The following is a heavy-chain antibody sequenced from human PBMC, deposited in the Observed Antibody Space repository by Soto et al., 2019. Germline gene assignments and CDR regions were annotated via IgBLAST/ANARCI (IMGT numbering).Heavy chain of an antibody. CDR3: ARAALVVTAILSFYGMDV. D-gene: IGHD2-21*02. CDR2: INPNSGGT. J-gene: IGHJ6*02. Sequence: PSVKVSCKASGYTFTGYYMHWVRQAPGQGLEWMGWINPNSGGTNYAQKFQGWVTMTRDTSISTAYMELSRLRSDDTAVYYCARAALVVTAILSFYGMDVSGQGTTLTVSS. V-gene: IGHV1-2*04. CDR1: GYTFTGYY.